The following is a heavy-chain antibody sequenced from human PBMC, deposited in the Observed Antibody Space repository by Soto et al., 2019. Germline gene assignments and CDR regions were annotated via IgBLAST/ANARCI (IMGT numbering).Heavy chain of an antibody. CDR1: VDSVSSNSAA. J-gene: IGHJ3*02. Sequence: SQTLSLTCVISVDSVSSNSAAWNWIRQSPSRGFEWLGRTYYRSKWYNDYAVSVKSRITINPDTSKNQFSLQLNSVTPEDTAVYYCARTIGMAGSLHAFDIWGQGTMVTVSS. CDR2: TYYRSKWYN. D-gene: IGHD6-19*01. V-gene: IGHV6-1*01. CDR3: ARTIGMAGSLHAFDI.